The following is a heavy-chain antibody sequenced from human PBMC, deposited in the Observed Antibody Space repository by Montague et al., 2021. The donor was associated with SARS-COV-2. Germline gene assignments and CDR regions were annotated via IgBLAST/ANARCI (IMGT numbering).Heavy chain of an antibody. CDR2: MYYSGST. V-gene: IGHV4-39*07. J-gene: IGHJ6*02. D-gene: IGHD3-10*01. CDR1: GGSISSSNYY. CDR3: ARDDIVLQGVTKGMDV. Sequence: ETLSLTCTVSGGSISSSNYYWGWIRQPPGKGLEWIGNMYYSGSTCYNPSLKSRVTISIDTSKNQFSLKLSSVTAADTAVYYCARDDIVLQGVTKGMDVWGQGTTVTVSS.